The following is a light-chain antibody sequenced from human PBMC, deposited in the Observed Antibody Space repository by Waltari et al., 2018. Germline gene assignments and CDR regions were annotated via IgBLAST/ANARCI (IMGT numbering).Light chain of an antibody. CDR1: QSLLRSTGYNF. V-gene: IGKV2-28*01. J-gene: IGKJ3*01. Sequence: DIVMTQSPLSLSVTLGEPASISCRSSQSLLRSTGYNFLDWYLQKPGQPPQLLISLGSDRASGVPDRFSGSGTGTDFTLKISRVEAEDVGIYYCMQALHTPTTFGPGTKVDIK. CDR3: MQALHTPTT. CDR2: LGS.